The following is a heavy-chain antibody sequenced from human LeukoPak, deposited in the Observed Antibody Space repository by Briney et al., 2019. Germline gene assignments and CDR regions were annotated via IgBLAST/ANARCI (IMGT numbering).Heavy chain of an antibody. CDR3: ARQSYYYDSSGYYGPLGY. Sequence: PSETLSLTCTVSGGSVSSGSYYWSWIRQPPGKRLEWIGYIYYSGSTNYNPSLKSRVTISVDTSKNQFSLKLSPVTAADTAVYYCARQSYYYDSSGYYGPLGYWGQGTLITVSS. J-gene: IGHJ4*02. D-gene: IGHD3-22*01. V-gene: IGHV4-61*01. CDR2: IYYSGST. CDR1: GGSVSSGSYY.